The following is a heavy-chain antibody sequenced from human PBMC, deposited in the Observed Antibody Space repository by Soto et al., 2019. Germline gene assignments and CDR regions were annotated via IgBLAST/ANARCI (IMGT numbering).Heavy chain of an antibody. J-gene: IGHJ6*02. V-gene: IGHV1-2*04. CDR3: ARGGNSSSWYYYYGMDV. CDR1: GYTFTGYY. D-gene: IGHD6-13*01. Sequence: GPSVKVSCKASGYTFTGYYMHWVRQAPGQGLEWMGWINPNSGGTNYAQKFQGWVTMTRDTSISTAYMELSRLRSDDTAVYYCARGGNSSSWYYYYGMDVWGQGTTVTVS. CDR2: INPNSGGT.